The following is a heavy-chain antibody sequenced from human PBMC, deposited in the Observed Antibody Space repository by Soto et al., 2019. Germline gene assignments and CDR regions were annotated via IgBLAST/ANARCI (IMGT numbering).Heavy chain of an antibody. D-gene: IGHD3-3*01. V-gene: IGHV3-23*01. J-gene: IGHJ4*02. CDR1: GFTFSSYA. CDR2: ISGSGGST. Sequence: EVQLLESGGGLVQPGGSLRLSCAASGFTFSSYAMSWVRQAPGKGLEWVSAISGSGGSTYYADSVKGRFTISRDNSKNTLYLQMNSLRAEDTAVYYCANGWDDDFWGGYYYNWGQGTLVTVSS. CDR3: ANGWDDDFWGGYYYN.